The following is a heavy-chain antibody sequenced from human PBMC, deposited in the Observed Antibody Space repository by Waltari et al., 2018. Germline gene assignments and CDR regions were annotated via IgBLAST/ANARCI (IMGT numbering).Heavy chain of an antibody. CDR3: ARDGDRNYDY. D-gene: IGHD1-7*01. CDR1: GLPCCEHW. J-gene: IGHJ4*02. Sequence: EVQLADSGGGLVQHGGSLSLSCSTCGLPCCEHWMTWVRQAPGKGLEWVGNIKTDGREEYYTDSVKGRFIISRDNAKNSLFLQMDSLRVEDTAVYYCARDGDRNYDYWGQGTLVTVSS. V-gene: IGHV3-7*01. CDR2: IKTDGREE.